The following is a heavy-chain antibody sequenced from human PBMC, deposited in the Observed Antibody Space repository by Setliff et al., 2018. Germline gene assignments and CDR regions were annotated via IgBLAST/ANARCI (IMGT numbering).Heavy chain of an antibody. J-gene: IGHJ4*02. V-gene: IGHV1-69*05. Sequence: GASVKVSCKASGATFSSYGISWVRQAPGQGLEWMGGTIPMFGTTEYAQKFQGRLTITTDTSASTAYMELSSLRSEDMAVYFCARGPTYNYGIWDYWGQGTLVTVSS. D-gene: IGHD5-18*01. CDR1: GATFSSYG. CDR2: TIPMFGTT. CDR3: ARGPTYNYGIWDY.